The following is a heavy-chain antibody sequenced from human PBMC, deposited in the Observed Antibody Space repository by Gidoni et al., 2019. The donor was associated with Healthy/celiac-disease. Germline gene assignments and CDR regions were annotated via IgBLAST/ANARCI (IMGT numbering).Heavy chain of an antibody. CDR2: IKSKTDGGTT. Sequence: EVQLVESGGGLVKPGGSVRLSGAASGFTFSNAWMSWVRQAPGKGLEWVGRIKSKTDGGTTDYAAPVKGRFTISRDDSKNTLYLQMNSLKTEDTAVYYCTTGPYYDSSGYYDYWGQGTLVTVSS. CDR3: TTGPYYDSSGYYDY. V-gene: IGHV3-15*01. D-gene: IGHD3-22*01. J-gene: IGHJ4*02. CDR1: GFTFSNAW.